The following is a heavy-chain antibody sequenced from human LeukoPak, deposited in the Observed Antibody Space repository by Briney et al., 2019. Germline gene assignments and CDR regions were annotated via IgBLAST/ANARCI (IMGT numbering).Heavy chain of an antibody. J-gene: IGHJ4*02. D-gene: IGHD2/OR15-2a*01. V-gene: IGHV3-23*01. CDR1: GFTFSSYA. CDR3: AKDSAKKYDDY. Sequence: GGSLRLSCAASGFTFSSYAMSWVRQDPGKGLEWVSTILGSGDATYYADSVKGRFTISRENSKNTLYLQMNSLRAEDTAVYYCAKDSAKKYDDYWGQGTLVTVSS. CDR2: ILGSGDAT.